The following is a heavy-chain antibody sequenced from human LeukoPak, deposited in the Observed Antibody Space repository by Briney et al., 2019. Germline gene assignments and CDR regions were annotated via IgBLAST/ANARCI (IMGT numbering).Heavy chain of an antibody. V-gene: IGHV5-10-1*01. J-gene: IGHJ4*02. Sequence: GESLRISCKGSGYNFTSYWISWVRQLPGKGLEWMGRIDPTDSYTKYSPSFQGQVTISADTSISTAYLQWSSLKASDSAMYYCVRHGLGSSWFGFDYWGQGTLVTVSS. CDR3: VRHGLGSSWFGFDY. CDR2: IDPTDSYT. D-gene: IGHD6-13*01. CDR1: GYNFTSYW.